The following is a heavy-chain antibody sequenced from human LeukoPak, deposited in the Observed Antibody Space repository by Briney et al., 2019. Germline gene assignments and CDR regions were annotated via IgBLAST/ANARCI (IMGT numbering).Heavy chain of an antibody. CDR1: GFTFSSYG. V-gene: IGHV3-30*02. D-gene: IGHD3-22*01. CDR3: AKVGKYRYYDSSGYYYVSYPDY. J-gene: IGHJ4*02. CDR2: IRYDGNNK. Sequence: GGSLRLSCAASGFTFSSYGMHWVRQAPGKGLEWVAFIRYDGNNKYYADSVKGRFTISRDNSKNTLYLQMNSLRAEDTAVYYCAKVGKYRYYDSSGYYYVSYPDYWGQGTLVTVSS.